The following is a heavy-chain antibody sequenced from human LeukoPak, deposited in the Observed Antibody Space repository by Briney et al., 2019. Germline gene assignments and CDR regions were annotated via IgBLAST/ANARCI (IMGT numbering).Heavy chain of an antibody. V-gene: IGHV3-23*01. J-gene: IGHJ4*02. CDR3: AKDGVRDYSNSAYYFDY. CDR1: GFTFSSYA. Sequence: GGSLRLSCAASGFTFSSYAMSWVRQAPGKGLEWVSAISGSGGSTYYADSVKGRFTNSRDNSKNTLYLQMNSLRAEDTAVYYCAKDGVRDYSNSAYYFDYWGQGTLVTVSS. D-gene: IGHD4-11*01. CDR2: ISGSGGST.